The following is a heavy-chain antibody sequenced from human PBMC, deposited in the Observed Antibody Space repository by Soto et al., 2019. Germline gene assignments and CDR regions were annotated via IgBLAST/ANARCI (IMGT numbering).Heavy chain of an antibody. V-gene: IGHV4-4*02. CDR1: GGSISSSNW. CDR2: IYHSGST. Sequence: SETLSLTCAVSGGSISSSNWWSWVRQPPGKGLEWIGEIYHSGSTNYNPSLKSRVTISVDKSKNQFSLKLSSVTAADTAVYYCARVGCSGGSCHSGYYGMDVWGQGTTVTVSS. J-gene: IGHJ6*02. D-gene: IGHD2-15*01. CDR3: ARVGCSGGSCHSGYYGMDV.